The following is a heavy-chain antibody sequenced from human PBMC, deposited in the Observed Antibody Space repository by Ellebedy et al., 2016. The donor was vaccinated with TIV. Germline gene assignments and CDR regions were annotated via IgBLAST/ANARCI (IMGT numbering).Heavy chain of an antibody. D-gene: IGHD3-9*01. J-gene: IGHJ4*02. V-gene: IGHV4-59*01. CDR3: ARAGGIVDWLSKHCFDF. CDR1: GGSISSYY. Sequence: SETLSLTCTVSGGSISSYYWSWIRQPPGKGLEWIGYIYYSESTNYNPSLKSRVTISVDTSKNQFSLKLSSVTAADTAVYYCARAGGIVDWLSKHCFDFWGQGILVSVSS. CDR2: IYYSEST.